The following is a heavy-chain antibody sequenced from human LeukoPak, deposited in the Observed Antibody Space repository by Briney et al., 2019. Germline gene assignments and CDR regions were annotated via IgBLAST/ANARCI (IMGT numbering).Heavy chain of an antibody. CDR2: INHSGST. D-gene: IGHD4-17*01. V-gene: IGHV4-34*01. Sequence: SETLSLTCAVYGGSFSGYYWSWIRQPPGKGLEWIGEINHSGSTNYNPSLKSRVTISVDTSKNQFSLKLSSVTAADTAVYYCARGLIARTVTTFKGSFDPRGQGTLVTVSS. CDR3: ARGLIARTVTTFKGSFDP. CDR1: GGSFSGYY. J-gene: IGHJ5*02.